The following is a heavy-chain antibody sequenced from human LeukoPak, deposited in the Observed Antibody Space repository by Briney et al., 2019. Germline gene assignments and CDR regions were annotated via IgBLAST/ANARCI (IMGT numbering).Heavy chain of an antibody. CDR1: GFTFSTYA. Sequence: SGGSLRLSCAASGFTFSTYAMSWVRQAPGKGLEWVAAIDGSGDSTYYADSVKGRFTISRDNAKNSLYLQMNSLRAEDTAVYYCAKDPTYYYDSSGYGWGQGTLVTVSS. D-gene: IGHD3-22*01. V-gene: IGHV3-23*01. J-gene: IGHJ4*02. CDR3: AKDPTYYYDSSGYG. CDR2: IDGSGDST.